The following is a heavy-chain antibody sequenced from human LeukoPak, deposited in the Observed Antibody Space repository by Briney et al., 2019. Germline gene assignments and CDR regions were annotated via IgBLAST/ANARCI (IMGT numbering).Heavy chain of an antibody. D-gene: IGHD1-26*01. CDR3: ARRIVPPSGHPRKYYFDY. CDR1: GGSISTSSYY. J-gene: IGHJ4*02. CDR2: IYYSGST. V-gene: IGHV4-39*01. Sequence: SETLSLTCTVSGGSISTSSYYWGWIRQPPGKGLEWIGSIYYSGSTYYNPSLKSRVTISVDTSKNQFSLKLSSVTAADTAVYYCARRIVPPSGHPRKYYFDYWGQGTLVTVSS.